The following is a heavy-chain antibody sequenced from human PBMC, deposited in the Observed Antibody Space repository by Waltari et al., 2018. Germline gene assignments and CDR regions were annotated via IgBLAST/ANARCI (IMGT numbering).Heavy chain of an antibody. CDR3: TIPSGTYDDY. J-gene: IGHJ4*02. V-gene: IGHV3-15*01. CDR1: GLTLAHTW. Sequence: EIQLVESGGVVLEPGGSLRLSCAASGLTLAHTWRSWVRQAPGKGLEWVGRIRSKTDGGTIDYGAPVKGRFTISRDDSKNIVYLQLERLKSEDSGVYYCTIPSGTYDDYWGQGTLVTVSS. CDR2: IRSKTDGGTI. D-gene: IGHD1-26*01.